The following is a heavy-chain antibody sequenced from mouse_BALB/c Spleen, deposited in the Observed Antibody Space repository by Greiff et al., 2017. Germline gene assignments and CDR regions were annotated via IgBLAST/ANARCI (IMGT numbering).Heavy chain of an antibody. V-gene: IGHV5-6-5*01. J-gene: IGHJ2*01. CDR2: ISSGGST. D-gene: IGHD1-1*01. CDR1: GFTFSSYA. CDR3: ARGWITTVVATSPYFDY. Sequence: EVQGVESGGGLVKPGGSLKLSCAASGFTFSSYAMSWVRQTPEKRLEWVASISSGGSTYYPDSVKGRFTISRDNARNILYLQMSSLRSEDTAMYYCARGWITTVVATSPYFDYWGQGTTLTVSS.